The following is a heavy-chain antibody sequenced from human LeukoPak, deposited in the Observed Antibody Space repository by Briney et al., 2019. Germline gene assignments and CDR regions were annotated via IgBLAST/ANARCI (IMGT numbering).Heavy chain of an antibody. CDR1: GGSISSYY. CDR2: IYYSGST. D-gene: IGHD3-22*01. J-gene: IGHJ4*02. V-gene: IGHV4-59*01. CDR3: AAGDYYDSSGYYYVRLDY. Sequence: SETLSLTCTVSGGSISSYYWSWIRQPPGKGLAWIGYIYYSGSTNYNPSLKSRVTISVDTSKNQFSLKLSSVTAADTAVYYCAAGDYYDSSGYYYVRLDYRGQGTLVTVSS.